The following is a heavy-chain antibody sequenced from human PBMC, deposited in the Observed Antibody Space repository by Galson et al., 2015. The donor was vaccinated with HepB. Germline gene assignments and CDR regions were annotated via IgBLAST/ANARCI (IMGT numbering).Heavy chain of an antibody. CDR3: AKVGFLEWLTDDALDI. D-gene: IGHD3-3*01. CDR2: INPNSGGT. CDR1: GYTFTGYY. J-gene: IGHJ3*02. Sequence: SVKVSCKASGYTFTGYYMHWVRQAPGQGLEWMGWINPNSGGTNYAQKFQGRVTMTRDTSISTAYMELSRLRSDDTAVYYCAKVGFLEWLTDDALDIWGQGTMVTVSS. V-gene: IGHV1-2*02.